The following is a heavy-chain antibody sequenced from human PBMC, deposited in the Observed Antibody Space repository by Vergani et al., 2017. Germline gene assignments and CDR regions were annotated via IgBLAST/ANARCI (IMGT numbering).Heavy chain of an antibody. CDR1: GFTFDDYA. CDR3: AKDTSLYGSGPLFDY. V-gene: IGHV3-9*01. D-gene: IGHD3-10*01. CDR2: ISWNSGSI. Sequence: EVQLVESGGGLVQPGRSLRLSCAASGFTFDDYAMHWVRQAPGKGLEWVSGISWNSGSIGYADSVKGRFTISRDNAKNSLYLQMSSLRAEVTVLYYCAKDTSLYGSGPLFDYWGQGTLVTVSS. J-gene: IGHJ4*02.